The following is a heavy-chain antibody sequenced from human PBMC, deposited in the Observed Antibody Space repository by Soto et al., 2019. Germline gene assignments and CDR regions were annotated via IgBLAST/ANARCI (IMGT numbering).Heavy chain of an antibody. V-gene: IGHV1-46*03. CDR3: SRVDPGETSPFDH. Sequence: ASVKVSCKASGYTFTSYDIIWVRQATGQGLEWMGWINPFDGSRMFAQSFQGRVTMTRDTSTSTVYMEVSSLRSEDTAVYYCSRVDPGETSPFDHWGQGTLVTVSS. CDR1: GYTFTSYD. D-gene: IGHD3-10*01. CDR2: INPFDGSR. J-gene: IGHJ4*02.